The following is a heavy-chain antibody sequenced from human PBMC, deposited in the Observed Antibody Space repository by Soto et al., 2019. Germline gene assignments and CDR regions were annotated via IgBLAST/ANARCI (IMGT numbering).Heavy chain of an antibody. J-gene: IGHJ6*02. CDR1: GFSFSTYS. CDR3: ARGGSSSDNGMDV. Sequence: EVQLVESGGGLVQPGGSLRLSCAASGFSFSTYSMNWVRQAPGKGLEWVSYISSRSYTIYYVDSVKGRFTISRDNAKNSLYLQMNSLRDEDTAVXXXARGGSSSDNGMDVWGQGTTVTVSS. V-gene: IGHV3-48*02. D-gene: IGHD6-6*01. CDR2: ISSRSYTI.